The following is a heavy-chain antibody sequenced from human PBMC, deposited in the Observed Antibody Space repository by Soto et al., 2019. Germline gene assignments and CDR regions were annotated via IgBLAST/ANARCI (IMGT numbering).Heavy chain of an antibody. D-gene: IGHD2-2*01. Sequence: GGSLRLSCVASGFTFSIYTMSWVRQAPGKGLEWVSVISGRGGSPSYADSVQGRFSIYRDNPKNTLYLQMNSLRGEDTAIYYCAKARCSTTDCYVPDYWGQGTLVTVSS. V-gene: IGHV3-23*01. CDR2: ISGRGGSP. CDR3: AKARCSTTDCYVPDY. J-gene: IGHJ4*02. CDR1: GFTFSIYT.